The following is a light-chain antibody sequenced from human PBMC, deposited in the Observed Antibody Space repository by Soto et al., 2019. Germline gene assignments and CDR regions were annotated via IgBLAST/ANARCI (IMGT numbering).Light chain of an antibody. J-gene: IGKJ3*01. CDR2: GAS. CDR1: QSVSSTY. Sequence: EIVLTQSPGTLSLSPGERATLSCRASQSVSSTYLAWYQQKPGQPPRLLIYGASSRATGIPDRFSGSGSGTDFTLTISRLEPEDFAVYDCQQYGSSPLFTFGPGTKVDIK. CDR3: QQYGSSPLFT. V-gene: IGKV3-20*01.